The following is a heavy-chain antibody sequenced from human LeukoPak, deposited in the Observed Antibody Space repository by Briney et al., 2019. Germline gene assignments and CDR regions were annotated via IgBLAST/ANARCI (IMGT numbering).Heavy chain of an antibody. CDR1: RFTFSAYS. CDR3: ARGGILYGMDV. CDR2: ISGSGGKT. Sequence: QPGGSLRLSCAASRFTFSAYSMTWVRQAPGKGLEWVSAISGSGGKTFYADSVKGRFTISRDNSNNTLYLQMNSLRAENTAAYYCARGGILYGMDVWGQGTTVTVSS. V-gene: IGHV3-23*01. D-gene: IGHD6-13*01. J-gene: IGHJ6*02.